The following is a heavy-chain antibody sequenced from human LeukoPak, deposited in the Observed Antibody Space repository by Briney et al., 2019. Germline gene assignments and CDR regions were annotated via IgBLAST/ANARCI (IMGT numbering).Heavy chain of an antibody. CDR1: GFTFSSYW. CDR3: ARLGDSSGYYSGFDP. V-gene: IGHV3-74*01. CDR2: INSDGSST. Sequence: PGGSLRLSCAASGFTFSSYWMHWVRQAPGKGLVWVSRINSDGSSTSYADSVKGRSTISRDNAKNTLYLQMNSLRAEDTAVYYCARLGDSSGYYSGFDPWGQGTLVTVSS. D-gene: IGHD3-22*01. J-gene: IGHJ5*02.